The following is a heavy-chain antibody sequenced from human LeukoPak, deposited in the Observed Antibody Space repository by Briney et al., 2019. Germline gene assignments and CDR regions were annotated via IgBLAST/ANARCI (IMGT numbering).Heavy chain of an antibody. CDR2: ISSSSSTI. D-gene: IGHD2-21*01. V-gene: IGHV3-48*04. CDR1: GFTFSSYS. Sequence: GGSLRLSCAASGFTFSSYSMNWVRQAPGKGLEWVSYISSSSSTIYYADSVKSRFTISRDNAKNSAYLQINSLRVEDTAVYYCAAVSYLAFDIWGQGTMATVSS. CDR3: AAVSYLAFDI. J-gene: IGHJ3*02.